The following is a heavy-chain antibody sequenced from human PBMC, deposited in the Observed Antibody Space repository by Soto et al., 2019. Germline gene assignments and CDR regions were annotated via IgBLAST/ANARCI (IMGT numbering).Heavy chain of an antibody. J-gene: IGHJ4*02. CDR3: AREKVRGVIYYHLDY. D-gene: IGHD3-10*01. CDR1: GFTFSSYA. Sequence: QVQLVESGGGVVQPGRSLRLSCAASGFTFSSYAMHWVRQAPGKGLEWVAVISYDGSNKYYADSVKGRFTISRDNSKNTLYLQMNSLRAEDTAVYYCAREKVRGVIYYHLDYWGQGTLVTVSS. V-gene: IGHV3-30-3*01. CDR2: ISYDGSNK.